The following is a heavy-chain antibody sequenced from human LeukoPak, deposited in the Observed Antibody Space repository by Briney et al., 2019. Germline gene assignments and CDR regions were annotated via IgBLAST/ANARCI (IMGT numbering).Heavy chain of an antibody. J-gene: IGHJ4*02. Sequence: SETLSLTCTVSGYSISSGYYWGWIRQPPGKGLEWIGSIYHSGSTYYNPSLKSRVTISVDTSKNQFSLKLSSVTAADTAVYYCARDLLTYYYDSSGYFDYWGQGTLVTVSS. CDR2: IYHSGST. D-gene: IGHD3-22*01. V-gene: IGHV4-38-2*02. CDR1: GYSISSGYY. CDR3: ARDLLTYYYDSSGYFDY.